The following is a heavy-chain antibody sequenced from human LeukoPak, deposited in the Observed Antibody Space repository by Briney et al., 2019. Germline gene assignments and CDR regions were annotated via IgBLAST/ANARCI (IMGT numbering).Heavy chain of an antibody. Sequence: GGSLRLSCSASGFTLSSYGIHWVRQAPGKGLEWVAAISYHGSDKYYADSVKGRFTISRDNSKYTLYLQLNSLRTEDTAVYYCAKGSSPYDFWRGHPSPIDFWGQGTLVTVSS. J-gene: IGHJ4*02. CDR3: AKGSSPYDFWRGHPSPIDF. D-gene: IGHD3-3*01. CDR2: ISYHGSDK. CDR1: GFTLSSYG. V-gene: IGHV3-30*18.